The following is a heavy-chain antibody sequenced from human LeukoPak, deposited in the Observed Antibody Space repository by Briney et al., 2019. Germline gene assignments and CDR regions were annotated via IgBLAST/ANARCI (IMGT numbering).Heavy chain of an antibody. CDR1: GYSISSGYY. CDR3: VRQRYCSSTSCYRNAEYFQH. Sequence: PSETLSLTCAVSGYSISSGYYWGWIRQPPGKGLEWIGSIYYSGSTYYNPSLKSRVTISVDTSKNQFSLKLSSVTAADTAVYYCVRQRYCSSTSCYRNAEYFQHWGQGTLVTVSS. V-gene: IGHV4-38-2*01. CDR2: IYYSGST. D-gene: IGHD2-2*02. J-gene: IGHJ1*01.